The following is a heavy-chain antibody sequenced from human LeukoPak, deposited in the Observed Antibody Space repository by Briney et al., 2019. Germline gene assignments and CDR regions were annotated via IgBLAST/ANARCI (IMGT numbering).Heavy chain of an antibody. CDR3: ARGSPDIVVVPAAAAPSYYFDY. V-gene: IGHV4-34*01. Sequence: KPSETLSLTCAVYDGSFSGYYWSWIRQPPGKGLEWIGEINHSGSTNYNPSLKSRVTISVDASKNQFSLKLSSVTAADTAVYYCARGSPDIVVVPAAAAPSYYFDYWGQGTLVTVSS. D-gene: IGHD2-2*01. J-gene: IGHJ4*02. CDR2: INHSGST. CDR1: DGSFSGYY.